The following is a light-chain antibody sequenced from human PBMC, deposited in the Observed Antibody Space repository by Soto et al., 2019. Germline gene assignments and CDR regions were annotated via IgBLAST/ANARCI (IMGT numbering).Light chain of an antibody. CDR1: QSVSSN. CDR3: QQSNNWPPWT. V-gene: IGKV3-15*01. Sequence: EIVMTQSPATLSVSPGERATLSCRASQSVSSNLAWYQQKPGQAARLLIYGASTRATGIPARFSGSGSGTEFTLTISSRQSEDFAVYYCQQSNNWPPWTFGQGTKVEIK. CDR2: GAS. J-gene: IGKJ1*01.